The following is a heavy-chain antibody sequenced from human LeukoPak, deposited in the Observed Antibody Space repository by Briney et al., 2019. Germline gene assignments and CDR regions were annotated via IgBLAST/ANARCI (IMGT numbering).Heavy chain of an antibody. CDR2: IYTFGST. V-gene: IGHV4-61*02. Sequence: PSQTLSLTCSVSGGSITSAKHYWTWIRRPAGKGLEWIGRIYTFGSTTYNPSLKNRVTISVDTSKNQFSLKLSSVTAADTAVYYCARGGGYPIFDYWGQGTLVTVSS. CDR1: GGSITSAKHY. D-gene: IGHD2-15*01. CDR3: ARGGGYPIFDY. J-gene: IGHJ4*02.